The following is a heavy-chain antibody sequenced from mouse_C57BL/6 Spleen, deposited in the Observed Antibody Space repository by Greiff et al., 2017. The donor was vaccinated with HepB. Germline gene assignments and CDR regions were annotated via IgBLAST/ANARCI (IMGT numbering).Heavy chain of an antibody. Sequence: VQLQQSGAELVRPGASVKLSCTASGFNIKDDYMHWVKQRPEQGLEWIGWIDPENGDTEYASKFQGKATITADTSSNTAYLQLSSLTSEDTAVYYCTTLTGTGAYWGQGTLVTVSA. CDR1: GFNIKDDY. J-gene: IGHJ3*01. D-gene: IGHD4-1*01. V-gene: IGHV14-4*01. CDR3: TTLTGTGAY. CDR2: IDPENGDT.